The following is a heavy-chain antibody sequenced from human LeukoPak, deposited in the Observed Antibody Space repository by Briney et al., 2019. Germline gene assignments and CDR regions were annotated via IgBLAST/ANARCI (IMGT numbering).Heavy chain of an antibody. CDR2: IYPGDSDT. Sequence: EESLKISCKASGYRFTSYWIGWVRQMPGKGLEWMGIIYPGDSDTRYSPSFQGQVTNSADKSISTAYLQWSSLKASDTAMYYCARQPPTGYSSGWSDYWGQGTLVTVSS. V-gene: IGHV5-51*01. CDR3: ARQPPTGYSSGWSDY. CDR1: GYRFTSYW. D-gene: IGHD6-19*01. J-gene: IGHJ4*02.